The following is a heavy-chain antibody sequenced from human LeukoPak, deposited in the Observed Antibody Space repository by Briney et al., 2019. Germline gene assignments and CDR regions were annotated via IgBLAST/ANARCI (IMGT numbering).Heavy chain of an antibody. CDR3: AREADYGDYVLHDY. CDR1: GYTFTSYA. D-gene: IGHD4-17*01. CDR2: INTNTGNP. Sequence: ASVKVSCKASGYTFTSYAMNWVRQAPGQGLEWMGWINTNTGNPTYAQGFTGRFVSFLDTSVSTAYLQISSLKAEDTAVYYCAREADYGDYVLHDYWGQGTLVTVSS. J-gene: IGHJ4*02. V-gene: IGHV7-4-1*02.